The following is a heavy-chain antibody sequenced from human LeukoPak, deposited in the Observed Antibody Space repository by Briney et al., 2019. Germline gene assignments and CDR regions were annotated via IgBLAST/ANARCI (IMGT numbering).Heavy chain of an antibody. V-gene: IGHV3-48*03. D-gene: IGHD3-10*01. J-gene: IGHJ4*02. Sequence: GGSLRLSCAASGFTFSSYEMNWVRQAPGKGLEWVSYISSNGSPIFYADSVKGRFTISRDNAKNSLSLLMNSLRAEDTAVYYCGRDGGSGILDWGQGTLVTVSS. CDR1: GFTFSSYE. CDR2: ISSNGSPI. CDR3: GRDGGSGILD.